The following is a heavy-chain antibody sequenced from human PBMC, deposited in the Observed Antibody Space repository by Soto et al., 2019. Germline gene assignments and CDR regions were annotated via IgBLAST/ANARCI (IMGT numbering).Heavy chain of an antibody. Sequence: GASVKVSCKASGYTFTSYAMHWVRQAPGQRLEWMGWINAGNGNTKYSQKFQGRVTITRDTSASTVYMELSSLRSEDKAVYYCAREVREHSSSWEEDYYYYYGMDVWGQGTTVTVSS. CDR1: GYTFTSYA. CDR2: INAGNGNT. V-gene: IGHV1-3*01. CDR3: AREVREHSSSWEEDYYYYYGMDV. J-gene: IGHJ6*02. D-gene: IGHD6-13*01.